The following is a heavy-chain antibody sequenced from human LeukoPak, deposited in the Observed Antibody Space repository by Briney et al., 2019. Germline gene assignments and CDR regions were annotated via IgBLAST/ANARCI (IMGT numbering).Heavy chain of an antibody. CDR2: IIPIFGTA. CDR3: ARAKESYYYMDV. D-gene: IGHD3-10*01. CDR1: GGTFSSYA. Sequence: ASVKVSCKASGGTFSSYAISWVRQAPGQGLEWMGGIIPIFGTANYAQKFQGRVTITADKSTSTAYMELSSLRSEDTAVYYCARAKESYYYMDVWGKGTTVTISS. V-gene: IGHV1-69*06. J-gene: IGHJ6*03.